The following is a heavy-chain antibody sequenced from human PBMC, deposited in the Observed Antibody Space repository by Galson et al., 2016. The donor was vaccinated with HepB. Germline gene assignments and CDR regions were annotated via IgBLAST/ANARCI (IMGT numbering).Heavy chain of an antibody. V-gene: IGHV3-11*01. CDR3: ARDLGPASWHAFHI. CDR1: GFTSSDSY. CDR2: ISPGDNPV. D-gene: IGHD6-6*01. J-gene: IGHJ3*02. Sequence: LRLSCAASGFTSSDSYMNWIRQAPGKGLEWVSYISPGDNPVHYGDSVKGRFTISRDNTRNSLYLQMNNLRVEDTAVYYCARDLGPASWHAFHIWGQGTMVTVSS.